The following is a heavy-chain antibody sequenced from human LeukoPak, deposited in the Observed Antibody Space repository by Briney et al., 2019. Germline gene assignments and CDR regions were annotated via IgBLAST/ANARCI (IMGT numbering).Heavy chain of an antibody. CDR2: ISSSGSTI. Sequence: GGSLRLSCAASGFAFSSYGMNWVRQAPGKGLEWVSYISSSGSTIYYADSVRGRFTISRDNAKNSLYLQMNSLRAEDTAVYYCATEGTHCSSTKCYYYFDYWGQGTLVTVSS. CDR3: ATEGTHCSSTKCYYYFDY. D-gene: IGHD2-2*01. J-gene: IGHJ4*02. V-gene: IGHV3-48*03. CDR1: GFAFSSYG.